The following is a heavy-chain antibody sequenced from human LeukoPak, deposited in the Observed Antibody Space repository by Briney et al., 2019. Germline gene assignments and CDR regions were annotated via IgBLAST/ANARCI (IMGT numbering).Heavy chain of an antibody. V-gene: IGHV4-39*02. CDR3: ARDDGPIAASLNWFDP. CDR2: IYYSGST. J-gene: IGHJ5*02. Sequence: SETLSLTCTVSGGSISSSSYYWGWIRQPPGKGLEWIGSIYYSGSTHYNPSLKSRVTISVDTSKNQFSLKLSSVTAADTAVYYCARDDGPIAASLNWFDPWGQGTLVTVSS. D-gene: IGHD6-25*01. CDR1: GGSISSSSYY.